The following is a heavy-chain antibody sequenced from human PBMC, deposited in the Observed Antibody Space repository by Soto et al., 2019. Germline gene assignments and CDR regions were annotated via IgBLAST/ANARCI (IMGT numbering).Heavy chain of an antibody. CDR1: GFTVSDAW. V-gene: IGHV3-15*04. D-gene: IGHD5-12*01. J-gene: IGHJ6*02. Sequence: GGSLRLSCAASGFTVSDAWMTWVRQAPGKGLEWVGRIVIETDGGTTDYAAPVRGRFTVSRDDSKNTLYPQMNSLKTEDTGVYYCTAGGYGGYDYYGMDIWGQGTTVTVSS. CDR2: IVIETDGGTT. CDR3: TAGGYGGYDYYGMDI.